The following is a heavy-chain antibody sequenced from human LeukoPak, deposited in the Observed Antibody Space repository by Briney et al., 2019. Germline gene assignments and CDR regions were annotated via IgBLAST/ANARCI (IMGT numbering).Heavy chain of an antibody. CDR3: ARNLGAVVTPGWAYDI. V-gene: IGHV4-59*06. CDR2: IYHSGTT. J-gene: IGHJ3*02. CDR1: GGSISSYY. Sequence: PSETLSLTCTVSGGSISSYYWSWIRQHPGKGLEWIGYIYHSGTTYYNPSLKTRVTISLDTSRNQFSLKVYSVTAADTAVYYCARNLGAVVTPGWAYDIWGQGTMVTVSS. D-gene: IGHD4-23*01.